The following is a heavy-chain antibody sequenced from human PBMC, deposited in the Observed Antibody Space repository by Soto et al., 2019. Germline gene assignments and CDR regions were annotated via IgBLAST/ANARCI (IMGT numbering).Heavy chain of an antibody. CDR2: INTYNGNT. J-gene: IGHJ4*02. D-gene: IGHD6-13*01. V-gene: IGHV1-18*01. CDR1: GYTFTNYG. CDR3: ARGSSPVDFDY. Sequence: QVQLVQSGAEVKKPGASVQVSCKASGYTFTNYGINWVRQAPGQGLEWMGWINTYNGNTNFAQRLQGRVTMTTEASTSTAYMELRSLRSDDTALYYCARGSSPVDFDYWGQGTLVTVSS.